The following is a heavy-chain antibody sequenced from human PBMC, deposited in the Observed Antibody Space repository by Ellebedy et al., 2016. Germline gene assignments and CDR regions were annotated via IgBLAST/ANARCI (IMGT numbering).Heavy chain of an antibody. J-gene: IGHJ4*02. CDR3: ARGGYYYDSSFDS. D-gene: IGHD3-22*01. V-gene: IGHV4-30-2*01. CDR2: IYHSGST. CDR1: GGSISGDGYF. Sequence: LRLSXAVSGGSISGDGYFWSWVRQPPGKGLEWIGYIYHSGSTYYNPSLKSRVTISVDRSKNQVSLKLNSVTAADTAVYYCARGGYYYDSSFDSWGQGTLVTVS.